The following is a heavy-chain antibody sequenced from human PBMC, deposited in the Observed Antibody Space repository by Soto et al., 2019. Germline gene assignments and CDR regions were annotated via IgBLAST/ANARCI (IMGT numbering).Heavy chain of an antibody. CDR2: VSPSGST. D-gene: IGHD3-22*01. CDR1: GGSISGDH. J-gene: IGHJ3*02. CDR3: ASGFYDSRGYSEAFDI. Sequence: SETLSLTCTVSGGSISGDHWNWIRQPPGKGLEWIAYVSPSGSTKYNPSLKSRVTISIDTTKNQFSLRLSSVTAADTAVYYCASGFYDSRGYSEAFDIWGQGTKVTVSS. V-gene: IGHV4-59*01.